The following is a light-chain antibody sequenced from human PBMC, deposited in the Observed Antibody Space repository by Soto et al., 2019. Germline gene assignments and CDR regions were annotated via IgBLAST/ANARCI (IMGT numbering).Light chain of an antibody. Sequence: QSVLTQPPSASGSPGQSVTISCTGTSSDVGDYKYVSWYQQHPGKAPKLMIYEVDKRPSGVPDRFSGSKSGNTASLAVSGLQAEDEADYFCSSYAGSNVIFGGGTKLNVL. CDR3: SSYAGSNVI. CDR2: EVD. CDR1: SSDVGDYKY. V-gene: IGLV2-8*01. J-gene: IGLJ2*01.